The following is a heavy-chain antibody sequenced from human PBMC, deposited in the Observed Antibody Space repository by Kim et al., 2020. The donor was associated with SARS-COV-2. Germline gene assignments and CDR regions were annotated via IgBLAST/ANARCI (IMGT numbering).Heavy chain of an antibody. D-gene: IGHD3-10*01. J-gene: IGHJ6*03. V-gene: IGHV3-13*01. CDR2: IGTAGDT. Sequence: GGSLRLSCAASGFTFSSYDMHWVRQATGKGLEWVSAIGTAGDTYYPGSVKGRFTISRENAKNSLYLQMNSLRAGDTAVYYCAREDYIGVTMVRGVITPTRYYYYMDVWGKGTTVTVSS. CDR3: AREDYIGVTMVRGVITPTRYYYYMDV. CDR1: GFTFSSYD.